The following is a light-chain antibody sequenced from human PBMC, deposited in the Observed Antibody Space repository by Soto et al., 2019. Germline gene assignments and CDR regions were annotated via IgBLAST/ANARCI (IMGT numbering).Light chain of an antibody. Sequence: QSVLTQPASVSGSPGQSITISCIGTSSDAGRYNYVSWYQQHPGQAPRLMIYDVNNRPSGVSNRFSGSKSDNTASLTISGLQAEDEADYYCSSYTSITTRVFGPGTKVTV. CDR2: DVN. V-gene: IGLV2-14*01. J-gene: IGLJ1*01. CDR3: SSYTSITTRV. CDR1: SSDAGRYNY.